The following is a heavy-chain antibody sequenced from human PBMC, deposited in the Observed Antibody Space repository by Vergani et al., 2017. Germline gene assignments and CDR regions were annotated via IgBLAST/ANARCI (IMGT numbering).Heavy chain of an antibody. CDR2: IIPILGIA. V-gene: IGHV1-69*02. D-gene: IGHD3-22*01. Sequence: QVQLVQSGAEVKKPGSSVKVSCTASGGTFSNYSISSFNNYTIIWVRQAPGQGLEWMGKIIPILGIANYAQKYQGRVTATADKSTRTAYMELSSLRSEDTAVYYCARTMAFVQSSGYYTPWRLDYWGQGTLVTVSS. CDR3: ARTMAFVQSSGYYTPWRLDY. CDR1: GGTFSNY. J-gene: IGHJ4*02.